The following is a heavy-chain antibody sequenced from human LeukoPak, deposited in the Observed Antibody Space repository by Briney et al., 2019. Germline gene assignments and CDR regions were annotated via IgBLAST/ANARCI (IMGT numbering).Heavy chain of an antibody. Sequence: GGSLRLSCVASGFTFSYYTMNWFRQAPGKGLQWVSSISSSSRHTYYAESVKGRFNISRDNANNSLYLQMNSLRADDTAVYYCARATTALTVWGQGTLVTVSS. J-gene: IGHJ4*02. V-gene: IGHV3-21*01. CDR1: GFTFSYYT. D-gene: IGHD2-21*02. CDR2: ISSSSRHT. CDR3: ARATTALTV.